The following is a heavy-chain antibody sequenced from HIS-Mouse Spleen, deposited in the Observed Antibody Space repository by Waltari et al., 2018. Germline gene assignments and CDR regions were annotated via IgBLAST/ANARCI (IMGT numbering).Heavy chain of an antibody. CDR1: GYTFTSYG. Sequence: QVQLVQSGAEVKKPGASVKVSCKASGYTFTSYGISWVRQAPGQGLEWRGWISAYNGNTNYGQKLQGRGTMTTDTSTSTAYMELRSLRSDDTAVYYCARETMLPRYSVYYGMDVWGQGTTVTVSS. CDR2: ISAYNGNT. J-gene: IGHJ6*02. V-gene: IGHV1-18*01. D-gene: IGHD2-15*01. CDR3: ARETMLPRYSVYYGMDV.